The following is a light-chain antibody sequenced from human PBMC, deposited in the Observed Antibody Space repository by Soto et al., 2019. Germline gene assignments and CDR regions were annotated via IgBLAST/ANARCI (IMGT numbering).Light chain of an antibody. Sequence: QSALTQPASVPGSPGQSITISSTGNSSDVGAYNHVSWYQQHPGKVPKVVFYEVNNRPSGVSNRFSASKSGNTASLTISGLQAEDGATYYCSSFTNSGTWVFGGGTKLTVL. CDR1: SSDVGAYNH. V-gene: IGLV2-14*03. J-gene: IGLJ3*02. CDR2: EVN. CDR3: SSFTNSGTWV.